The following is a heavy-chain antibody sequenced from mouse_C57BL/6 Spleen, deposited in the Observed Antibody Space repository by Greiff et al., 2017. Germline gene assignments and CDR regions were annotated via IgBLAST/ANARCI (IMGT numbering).Heavy chain of an antibody. Sequence: EVHLVESGGGLVKPGGSLKLSCAASGFTFSSYAMSWVRQTPEKRLEWVATISDGGSYTYYPDNVKGRFTISRDNAKNNLYLQMSHLKSEDTAMYYCARGELGRFDYWGQGTTLTVSS. CDR3: ARGELGRFDY. V-gene: IGHV5-4*01. D-gene: IGHD4-1*01. CDR1: GFTFSSYA. CDR2: ISDGGSYT. J-gene: IGHJ2*01.